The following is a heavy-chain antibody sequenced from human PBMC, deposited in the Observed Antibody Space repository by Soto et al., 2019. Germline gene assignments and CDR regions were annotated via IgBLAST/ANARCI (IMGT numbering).Heavy chain of an antibody. CDR1: GFIFSSFW. D-gene: IGHD3-10*01. J-gene: IGHJ6*02. V-gene: IGHV3-74*03. Sequence: EVRLEEAGGGFVQPGGSLRVSCSGSGFIFSSFWMHWVRQGPGKGLEWVSRINGDGASLAYADSVKGRFSISRDNVKNTLHLQMNSLGADDTDVYFCAREGSLGLDVWGRGTTVTVSS. CDR3: AREGSLGLDV. CDR2: INGDGASL.